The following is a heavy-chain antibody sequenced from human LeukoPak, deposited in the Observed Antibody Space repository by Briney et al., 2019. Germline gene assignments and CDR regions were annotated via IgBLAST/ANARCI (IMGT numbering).Heavy chain of an antibody. CDR1: GFSFSSNS. D-gene: IGHD3-3*02. CDR2: ISGSSSTI. Sequence: GGSLRPSCAASGFSFSSNSMNWVRQAPGKGLEWVSYISGSSSTIYYADSVKGRFTISRDNAKNSLYLQMNSLRAEDTAVYYCARASFPWGQGTLVTVSS. CDR3: ARASFP. V-gene: IGHV3-48*01. J-gene: IGHJ4*02.